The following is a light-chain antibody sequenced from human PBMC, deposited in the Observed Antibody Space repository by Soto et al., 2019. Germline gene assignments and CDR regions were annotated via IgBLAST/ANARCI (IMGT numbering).Light chain of an antibody. CDR2: AAS. CDR3: QQSYSTPFT. V-gene: IGKV1-39*01. Sequence: DIQMTQSPSSLSASVGDSVTITCRASQSISNYLNWYQQKPGKAPKLLVYAASSLQSGVPSRFSGSGSGTDFTLTISSLQPEDFATYYCQQSYSTPFTSGPGTKVDIK. CDR1: QSISNY. J-gene: IGKJ3*01.